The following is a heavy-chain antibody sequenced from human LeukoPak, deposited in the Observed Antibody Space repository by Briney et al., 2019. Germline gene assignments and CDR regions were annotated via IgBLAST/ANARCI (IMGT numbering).Heavy chain of an antibody. Sequence: PSETLSLTCTVSGGSISSYYWSWIRQPPGKGLEWIGYIYYSGSTNYNPSLKSRVTISVDTSKNQFSLKLSSVTAADTAVYYCARGDLRTVTFDYWGQGTLATVSS. D-gene: IGHD4-17*01. CDR1: GGSISSYY. J-gene: IGHJ4*02. CDR3: ARGDLRTVTFDY. V-gene: IGHV4-59*01. CDR2: IYYSGST.